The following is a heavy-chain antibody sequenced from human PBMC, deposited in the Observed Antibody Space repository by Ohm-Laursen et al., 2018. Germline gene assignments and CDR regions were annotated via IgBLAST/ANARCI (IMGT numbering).Heavy chain of an antibody. D-gene: IGHD3-3*01. J-gene: IGHJ3*02. CDR2: ISWTSGSI. Sequence: SLRLSCAASGFTFVDYAMHWVRQAPGKGLEWVSGISWTSGSIGYADSVKGRFTISRDNAKNSLYLQMNSLRAEDTALYYCAKHSRYDFWSGYSEADAFDIWGQGTMVTVSS. V-gene: IGHV3-9*01. CDR3: AKHSRYDFWSGYSEADAFDI. CDR1: GFTFVDYA.